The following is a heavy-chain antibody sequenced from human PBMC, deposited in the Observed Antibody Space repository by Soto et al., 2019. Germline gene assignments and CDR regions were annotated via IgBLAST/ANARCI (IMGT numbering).Heavy chain of an antibody. CDR2: IQQGGSEK. CDR1: GFTFSNYW. CDR3: AKGMSVAANWFDS. V-gene: IGHV3-7*01. Sequence: GGSLRLSCAASGFTFSNYWMNWVRQAPGKGPEWVANIQQGGSEKYYVDSVKGRFTISRDNAKNSLYLQMNSLRGEDTAVYYCAKGMSVAANWFDSWGQGTLVTVSS. J-gene: IGHJ5*01. D-gene: IGHD6-19*01.